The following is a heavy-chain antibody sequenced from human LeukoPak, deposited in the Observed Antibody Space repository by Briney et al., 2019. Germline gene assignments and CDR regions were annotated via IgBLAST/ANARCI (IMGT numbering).Heavy chain of an antibody. CDR3: ARDLGYCTNGVCNTRFDY. D-gene: IGHD2-8*01. V-gene: IGHV3-7*03. CDR2: IKEDGSER. J-gene: IGHJ4*02. Sequence: GGSLRLSGEGSAFIFSGHWRDWVRQTPGKGREGVASIKEDGSERQNVDSVKGRFSIPRDNTKGSLFLQLNSLRAEETAVYYCARDLGYCTNGVCNTRFDYWGQGTLVAVSS. CDR1: AFIFSGHW.